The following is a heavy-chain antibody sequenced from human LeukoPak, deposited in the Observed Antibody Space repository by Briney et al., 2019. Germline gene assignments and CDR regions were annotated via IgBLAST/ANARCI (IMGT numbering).Heavy chain of an antibody. J-gene: IGHJ6*02. Sequence: EPGGSLRLSRAASEFSVSSNYMNWVRQAPGKGLEWVSVIYSDGATFYADSVKGRFTISRDSSSNTLFAQMNSLKPGDTGVYYCAGESGLRNGVDVWGLGTTVSVSS. D-gene: IGHD2-8*01. CDR2: IYSDGAT. V-gene: IGHV3-66*02. CDR3: AGESGLRNGVDV. CDR1: EFSVSSNY.